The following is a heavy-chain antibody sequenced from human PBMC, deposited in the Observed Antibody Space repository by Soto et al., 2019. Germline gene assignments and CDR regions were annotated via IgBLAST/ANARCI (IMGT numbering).Heavy chain of an antibody. J-gene: IGHJ4*02. CDR1: GLTVSRSY. V-gene: IGHV3-66*01. Sequence: GGSLRLSCAVSGLTVSRSYMTWVRQAPGKGLEWVSVVYSGGTTYYADSVKGRFTFSTDNSKNTLFLQMDSLRVEDTGVYYCARKAFNYDFPDCWGQGALVTVSS. CDR3: ARKAFNYDFPDC. CDR2: VYSGGTT. D-gene: IGHD3-22*01.